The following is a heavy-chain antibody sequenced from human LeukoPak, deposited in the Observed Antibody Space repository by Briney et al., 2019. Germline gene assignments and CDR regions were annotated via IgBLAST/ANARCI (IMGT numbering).Heavy chain of an antibody. CDR2: IKQDGSEK. D-gene: IGHD2-15*01. Sequence: GGSLRLSCAASGFTFSSYWMSWVRQAPGKGLEWVANIKQDGSEKYYVDSVKGRFTISRDNAKNSLYLQMNSLRAEDTAVYYCARVDDGVVVVGEYYFDYRGQGTLVTVSS. CDR3: ARVDDGVVVVGEYYFDY. V-gene: IGHV3-7*01. CDR1: GFTFSSYW. J-gene: IGHJ4*02.